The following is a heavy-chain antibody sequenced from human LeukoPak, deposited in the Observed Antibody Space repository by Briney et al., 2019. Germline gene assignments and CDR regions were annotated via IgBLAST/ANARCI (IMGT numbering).Heavy chain of an antibody. CDR1: GFTFSSYA. CDR2: ISGSGGST. CDR3: AKASGYSSGWQPYYYYFDY. D-gene: IGHD6-19*01. J-gene: IGHJ4*02. V-gene: IGHV3-23*01. Sequence: GGSLRLSCAASGFTFSSYAMSWVRQAPGKGLEWVSAISGSGGSTYHADSVKGRFTISRDNSRNTLYLQMNSLRAEDTAVYYCAKASGYSSGWQPYYYYFDYWGQGTLVTVSS.